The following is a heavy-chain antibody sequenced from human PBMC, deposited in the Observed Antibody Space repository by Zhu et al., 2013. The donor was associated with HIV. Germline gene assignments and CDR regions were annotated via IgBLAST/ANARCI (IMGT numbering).Heavy chain of an antibody. CDR1: GYTFTSYG. V-gene: IGHV1-18*01. D-gene: IGHD2-2*01. CDR3: ARDYHGCTSCYWGENWFDP. Sequence: QVQLVQSGAEVKKPGASVKVSCKASGYTFTSYGISWVRQAPGQGLEWMGWISAYNGNTNYAQKLQGRVTMTTDTSTSTAYMELRSLRSDDTAVYYCARDYHGCTSCYWGENWFDPWGQGTLVTVSS. CDR2: ISAYNGNT. J-gene: IGHJ5*02.